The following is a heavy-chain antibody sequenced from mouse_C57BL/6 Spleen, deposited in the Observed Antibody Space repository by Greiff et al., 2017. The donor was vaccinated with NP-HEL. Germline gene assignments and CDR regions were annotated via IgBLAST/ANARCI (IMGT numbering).Heavy chain of an antibody. CDR1: GYTFTSYW. CDR3: AREPHYYGSSYRYAMDY. D-gene: IGHD1-1*01. J-gene: IGHJ4*01. Sequence: QVQLKQPGAELVKPGASVKMSCKASGYTFTSYWITWVKQRPGQGLEWIGDIYPGSGSTNYNEKFKSKATLTVDTSSSTAYMQLSSLTSEDSAVYYCAREPHYYGSSYRYAMDYWGQGTSVTVSS. V-gene: IGHV1-55*01. CDR2: IYPGSGST.